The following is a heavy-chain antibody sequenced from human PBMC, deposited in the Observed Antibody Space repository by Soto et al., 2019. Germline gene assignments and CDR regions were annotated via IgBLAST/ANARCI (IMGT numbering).Heavy chain of an antibody. CDR3: ARHQLYAYDSSGYYYFDY. CDR2: IDPSDSYT. Sequence: QSLKISCNASGYSFTSYWIIWVRQMPGKGLEGMWRIDPSDSYTNYSPSFQGHVTISADKSISTSYLQWSSLKASDTAMYYCARHQLYAYDSSGYYYFDYWGQGTLVTASS. V-gene: IGHV5-10-1*01. J-gene: IGHJ4*02. D-gene: IGHD3-22*01. CDR1: GYSFTSYW.